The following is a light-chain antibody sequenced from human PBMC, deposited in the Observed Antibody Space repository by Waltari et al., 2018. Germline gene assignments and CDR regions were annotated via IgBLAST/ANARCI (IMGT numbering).Light chain of an antibody. Sequence: QSVLPQPPSVSGAPGQWVTISCTGSGSNIGAGYDVHWYRQLPGKAPTLLIYGTNTRPLGVPYRFFGSQSGTSASLAIVGLQADDEADYYCQSYDTSLSVVFGGGTKLTVL. J-gene: IGLJ2*01. CDR2: GTN. CDR3: QSYDTSLSVV. V-gene: IGLV1-40*01. CDR1: GSNIGAGYD.